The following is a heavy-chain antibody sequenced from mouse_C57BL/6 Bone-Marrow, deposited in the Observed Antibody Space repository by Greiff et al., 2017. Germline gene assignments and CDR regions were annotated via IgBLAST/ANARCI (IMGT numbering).Heavy chain of an antibody. CDR3: ARPRWARAMDY. J-gene: IGHJ4*01. CDR1: GFTFSSYG. CDR2: ISSGGSYT. V-gene: IGHV5-6*02. Sequence: DVMLVESGGDLVKPGGSLKLSCAASGFTFSSYGMSWVRQTPDKRLEWVATISSGGSYTYYPDSVKGRFTISRDNAKNTLYLQMSSLKSEDTAMYYCARPRWARAMDYWGQGTSVTVSS. D-gene: IGHD2-3*01.